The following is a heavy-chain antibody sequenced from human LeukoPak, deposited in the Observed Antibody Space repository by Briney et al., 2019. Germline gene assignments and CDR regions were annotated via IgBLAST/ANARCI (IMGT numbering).Heavy chain of an antibody. CDR1: GGSISSSNCY. J-gene: IGHJ5*02. CDR3: ARGPVEELLHNWFDP. CDR2: VYYSGST. Sequence: SETLSLTCTVSGGSISSSNCYWDWIRQPPGKGLEWIGSVYYSGSTYYNPSLKSRVTISVDTSKNQFSLKLSSVTAADTAVYYCARGPVEELLHNWFDPWGQGTLVTVSS. V-gene: IGHV4-39*01. D-gene: IGHD2-15*01.